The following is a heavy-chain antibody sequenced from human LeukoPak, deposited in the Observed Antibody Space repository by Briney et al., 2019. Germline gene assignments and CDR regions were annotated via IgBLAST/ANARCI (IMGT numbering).Heavy chain of an antibody. CDR1: GFTFSSYE. J-gene: IGHJ4*02. CDR2: ISSSGSTI. D-gene: IGHD3-3*01. CDR3: ARVNYDFWSGYSDY. V-gene: IGHV3-48*03. Sequence: GGSLRLSCAASGFTFSSYEMNWVRQAPGKGLEWVSYISSSGSTIYYADSVKGRFTISRDNAKNSVYLQMNSLRAEDTAVYYCARVNYDFWSGYSDYWGQGTLVTVSS.